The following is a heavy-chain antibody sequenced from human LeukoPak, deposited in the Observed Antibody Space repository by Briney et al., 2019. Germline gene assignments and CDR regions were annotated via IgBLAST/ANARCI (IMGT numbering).Heavy chain of an antibody. CDR2: IRYDGSIQ. V-gene: IGHV3-33*01. CDR1: GFTFSSYG. Sequence: QSGGSLRLSCAASGFTFSSYGMHWVRQAPGKGLEWVAAIRYDGSIQYYADSVKGRFTISRDNSKNTLYLQMDSLRAEDTAVYYCARAGYCSGGSCYGSDYWGQGTLVSVSS. J-gene: IGHJ4*02. D-gene: IGHD2-15*01. CDR3: ARAGYCSGGSCYGSDY.